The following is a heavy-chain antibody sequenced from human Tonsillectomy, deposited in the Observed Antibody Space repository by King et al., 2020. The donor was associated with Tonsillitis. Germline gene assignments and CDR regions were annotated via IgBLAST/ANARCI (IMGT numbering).Heavy chain of an antibody. J-gene: IGHJ5*02. D-gene: IGHD6-13*01. CDR3: ARIHRTTIEYISSYYLDP. CDR2: IYYSGSTY. Sequence: QLQESGPGLVKPSETLSLTCTVSGGSISSGDYYWGWIRQPPGKGLEWIGSIYYSGSTYYYNPSLKSRVTLSVDTSKNQFSLKLSSVTAAATAVYYCARIHRTTIEYISSYYLDPWGQGTLVTVSS. V-gene: IGHV4-39*01. CDR1: GGSISSGDYY.